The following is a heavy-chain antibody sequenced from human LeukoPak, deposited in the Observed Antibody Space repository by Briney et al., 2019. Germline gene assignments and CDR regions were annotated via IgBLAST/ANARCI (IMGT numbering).Heavy chain of an antibody. Sequence: PGGSLRLSCAASGFTFSSYWMSWVRQAPGKGLEWVANIKQDGSEKYYVDSVKGRFTISRDNAKNSLYLQMNSLRAEDTAVYYCARDPVGSGWPLDYYYYYGMDVWGQGTTVAVSS. J-gene: IGHJ6*02. V-gene: IGHV3-7*01. CDR2: IKQDGSEK. D-gene: IGHD6-19*01. CDR1: GFTFSSYW. CDR3: ARDPVGSGWPLDYYYYYGMDV.